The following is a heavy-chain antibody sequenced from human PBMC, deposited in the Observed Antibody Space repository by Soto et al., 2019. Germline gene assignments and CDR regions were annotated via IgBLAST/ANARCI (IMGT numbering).Heavy chain of an antibody. CDR3: AANRGVRGVVAFDI. V-gene: IGHV1-58*02. D-gene: IGHD3-10*01. Sequence: QMQLVQSGPEVKKPGTSVKVSCKASGFTFTSSAMQWVRQARGQRLEWIGWIVVGSGNTNYAKKFQERVTITRDMSTSTAYMGLGSLRPEDTAVYYCAANRGVRGVVAFDIWGQGTMVTVSS. J-gene: IGHJ3*02. CDR1: GFTFTSSA. CDR2: IVVGSGNT.